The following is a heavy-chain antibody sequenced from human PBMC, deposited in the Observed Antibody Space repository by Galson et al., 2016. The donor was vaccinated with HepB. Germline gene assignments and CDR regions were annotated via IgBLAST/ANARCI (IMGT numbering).Heavy chain of an antibody. CDR1: GFTFSNYD. J-gene: IGHJ4*02. V-gene: IGHV3-23*01. D-gene: IGHD4-23*01. CDR2: ISGSGAST. Sequence: SLRLSCAASGFTFSNYDMSWVRQAPGRGLEWVSGISGSGASTTYADSVKGRFTISRDNSKNALHLQMNSLRAEDTAMYFCARAQTTVVTYIDNWGQGTLVTVSS. CDR3: ARAQTTVVTYIDN.